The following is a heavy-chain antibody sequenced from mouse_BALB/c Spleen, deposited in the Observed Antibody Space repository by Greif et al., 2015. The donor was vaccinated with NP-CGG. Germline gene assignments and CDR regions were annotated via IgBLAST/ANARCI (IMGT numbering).Heavy chain of an antibody. CDR2: IWAGGST. V-gene: IGHV2-9*02. D-gene: IGHD2-14*01. CDR3: ARDQKVRRGAMDY. J-gene: IGHJ4*01. Sequence: QVQLKQSGPGLVAPSQSLSITCTVSGFSLTSYGVHWVRQPPGKGLEWLGVIWAGGSTNYNSALMSRLSISKDNSKSQVFLKMNSLQTDDTAVYYCARDQKVRRGAMDYWGQGTSVTVSS. CDR1: GFSLTSYG.